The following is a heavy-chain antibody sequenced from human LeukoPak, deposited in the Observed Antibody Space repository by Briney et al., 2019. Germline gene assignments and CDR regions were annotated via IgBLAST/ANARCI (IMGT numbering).Heavy chain of an antibody. CDR2: IDSDGRIT. V-gene: IGHV3-74*01. CDR1: GFTFSSHW. Sequence: GGSLRLSCAASGFTFSSHWMHWVRQAPGKGLVWVPRIDSDGRITTYADSVKGRFTISRDNAKNTLYLQMNTLRDEDTAVYYCARDYNWNPPDYWGQGTLVTVSS. D-gene: IGHD1-1*01. CDR3: ARDYNWNPPDY. J-gene: IGHJ4*02.